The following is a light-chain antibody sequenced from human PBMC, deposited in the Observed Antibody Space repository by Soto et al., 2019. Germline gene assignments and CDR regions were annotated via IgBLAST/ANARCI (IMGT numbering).Light chain of an antibody. CDR3: QQSHSIPLT. Sequence: EIVMTQSPATLSVSPGERATLSCRASQSVSINVAWYQQKPGQAPRLLIFGASTRATGIPARFSGSGSGTEFTLTISSLQSEDFATYYCQQSHSIPLTFGQGTKVEIK. J-gene: IGKJ1*01. V-gene: IGKV3-15*01. CDR1: QSVSIN. CDR2: GAS.